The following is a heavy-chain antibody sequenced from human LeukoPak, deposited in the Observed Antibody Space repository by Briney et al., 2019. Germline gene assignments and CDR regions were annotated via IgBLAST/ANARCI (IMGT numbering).Heavy chain of an antibody. D-gene: IGHD3-3*01. J-gene: IGHJ4*02. CDR2: INPNSGGT. CDR1: GYTFTGYY. Sequence: ASVKVSCKASGYTFTGYYMHWVRQAPGQGLEWMGWINPNSGGTNYAQKFQGRVTMTRDTSISTAYMELSRLRSDDTAVYYCARVYYDFWSGYVFWGQGTLVTVSS. CDR3: ARVYYDFWSGYVF. V-gene: IGHV1-2*02.